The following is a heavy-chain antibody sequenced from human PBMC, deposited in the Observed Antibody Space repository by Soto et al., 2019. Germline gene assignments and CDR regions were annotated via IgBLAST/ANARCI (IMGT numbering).Heavy chain of an antibody. D-gene: IGHD3-3*01. CDR3: AKTDTIFGVVNDY. V-gene: IGHV3-23*01. CDR2: ISGSGGST. J-gene: IGHJ4*02. Sequence: GESLKISCAASGFTFSSYAMSWVRQAPGKGLEWVSAISGSGGSTYYADSVKGRFTISRDNSKNTLYLQMNSLRAEDTAVYYCAKTDTIFGVVNDYWGQGTLVTVSS. CDR1: GFTFSSYA.